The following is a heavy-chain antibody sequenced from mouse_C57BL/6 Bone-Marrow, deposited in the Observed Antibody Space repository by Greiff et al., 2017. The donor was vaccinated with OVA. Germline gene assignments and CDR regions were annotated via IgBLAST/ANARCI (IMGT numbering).Heavy chain of an antibody. D-gene: IGHD1-1*01. CDR3: ASYPHYGSSPPCAMDY. J-gene: IGHJ4*01. V-gene: IGHV1-81*01. CDR1: GYTFTSYG. CDR2: IYPRSGNT. Sequence: VQLQQSGAELARPGASVKLSCKASGYTFTSYGISWVKQRTGQGLEWIGEIYPRSGNTYYNEKFKGKATLTADKSSSTAYMELRSLTSEDSAVYFCASYPHYGSSPPCAMDYWGQGTSVTVSS.